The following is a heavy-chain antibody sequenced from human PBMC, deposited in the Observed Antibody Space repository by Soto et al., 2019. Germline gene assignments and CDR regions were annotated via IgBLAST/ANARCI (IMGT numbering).Heavy chain of an antibody. V-gene: IGHV4-31*02. Sequence: NPGKGLEWIGYIYYSGSTYYNPSLKSRVTISVDTSKNQFSLKLSSVTAADTAVYYCARVKLLHVEVAFFDYWGQGTLVTVSS. CDR3: ARVKLLHVEVAFFDY. D-gene: IGHD3-10*01. CDR2: IYYSGST. J-gene: IGHJ4*02.